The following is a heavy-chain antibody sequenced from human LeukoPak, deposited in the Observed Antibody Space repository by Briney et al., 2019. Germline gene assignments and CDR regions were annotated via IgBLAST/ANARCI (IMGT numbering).Heavy chain of an antibody. D-gene: IGHD2-2*01. CDR1: GYTFTSYG. Sequence: ASVKVSCKASGYTFTSYGISWVRQAPGQGLEWMGWISAYNGNTNYAQKFQGRVTMTRDTSTSTAYMELSSLRSEDTAVYYCARAIVVVPAARLNYYYMDVWGKGTTVTVSS. J-gene: IGHJ6*03. V-gene: IGHV1-18*01. CDR2: ISAYNGNT. CDR3: ARAIVVVPAARLNYYYMDV.